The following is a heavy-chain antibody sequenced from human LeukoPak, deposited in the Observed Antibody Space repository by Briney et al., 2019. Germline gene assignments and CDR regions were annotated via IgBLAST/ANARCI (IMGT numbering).Heavy chain of an antibody. D-gene: IGHD3-9*01. Sequence: GGSLRLSCAASGFTFSSYKMYWVRQAPGKGLVWVSRLNENGITNYADSVKGRFAISSDNAKSTLFLQMNSLRVDDTAVYYCVRQDISQAFYAFDIWGQGTMVTVCS. V-gene: IGHV3-74*01. CDR2: LNENGIT. CDR3: VRQDISQAFYAFDI. CDR1: GFTFSSYK. J-gene: IGHJ3*02.